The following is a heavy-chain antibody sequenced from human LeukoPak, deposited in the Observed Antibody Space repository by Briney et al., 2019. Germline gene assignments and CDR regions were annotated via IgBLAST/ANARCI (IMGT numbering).Heavy chain of an antibody. CDR3: ARELWFGELTPDY. CDR1: GGSISSSSYY. Sequence: SETLSLTCTVSGGSISSSSYYWGWIRQPPGKGLEWIGSIYYSGSTYYNPSLKSRVTISVDTSKNQFSLKLSSVTAADTAVYYCARELWFGELTPDYWGQGTLVTVSS. CDR2: IYYSGST. D-gene: IGHD3-10*01. V-gene: IGHV4-39*01. J-gene: IGHJ4*02.